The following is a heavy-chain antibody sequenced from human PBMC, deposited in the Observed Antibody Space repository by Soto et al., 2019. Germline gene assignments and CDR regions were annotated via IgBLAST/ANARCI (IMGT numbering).Heavy chain of an antibody. CDR2: IYYIGGS. CDR1: GGSINSGGHY. D-gene: IGHD3-10*01. J-gene: IGHJ3*02. CDR3: ARDYNFAVDI. Sequence: QVQLQESGPGLVKPSQTLSLTCTVSGGSINSGGHYWSWIRQHPGKGLEWIGHIYYIGGSYYNPSLKSRATISMDTSKNQFSLNLSSVTAADTAVYYCARDYNFAVDIWGQGTMVTVSS. V-gene: IGHV4-31*03.